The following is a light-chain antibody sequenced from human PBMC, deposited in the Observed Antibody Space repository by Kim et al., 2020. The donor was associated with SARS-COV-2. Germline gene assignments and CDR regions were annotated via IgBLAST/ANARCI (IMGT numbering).Light chain of an antibody. J-gene: IGKJ1*01. V-gene: IGKV3-15*01. CDR3: QQYGSWPLT. CDR1: TRLNST. CDR2: HSC. Sequence: PPLSHTGTRLNSTITRSHPQIPGHVARLLIYHSCASPNSIHYMVSGSGSGTEFTLTISSLQSEDVAVYYCQQYGSWPLTFGRGTKVDIK.